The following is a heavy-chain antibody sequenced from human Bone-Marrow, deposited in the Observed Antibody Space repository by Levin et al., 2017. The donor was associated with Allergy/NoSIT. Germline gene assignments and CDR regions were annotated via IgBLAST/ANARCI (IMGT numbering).Heavy chain of an antibody. CDR3: AKAEEGCSSTSCYTAVGYDYGMDG. Sequence: GGSLRLSCAASGFTFSSYGMHWVRQAPGKGLEWVAVISYDGSNKYYADSVKGRFTISRDNSKNTLYLQMNSLRAEDTAVYYCAKAEEGCSSTSCYTAVGYDYGMDGWGQGTTVTVSS. J-gene: IGHJ6*02. D-gene: IGHD2-2*02. CDR1: GFTFSSYG. CDR2: ISYDGSNK. V-gene: IGHV3-30*18.